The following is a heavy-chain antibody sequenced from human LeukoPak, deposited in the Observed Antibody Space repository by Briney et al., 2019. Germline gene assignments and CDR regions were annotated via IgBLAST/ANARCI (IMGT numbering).Heavy chain of an antibody. Sequence: GGSLRLSCAASGFTVSSNYMSWVRQAPGKGLEWVSVIYSGGSTYYADSVKGRFTISRDNSKNTLYLQMNSLRAEDTAVYYCARGGGIAYCDGDCYLGLAFDIWGQGTMVTVSS. CDR2: IYSGGST. D-gene: IGHD2-21*02. CDR3: ARGGGIAYCDGDCYLGLAFDI. J-gene: IGHJ3*02. CDR1: GFTVSSNY. V-gene: IGHV3-66*01.